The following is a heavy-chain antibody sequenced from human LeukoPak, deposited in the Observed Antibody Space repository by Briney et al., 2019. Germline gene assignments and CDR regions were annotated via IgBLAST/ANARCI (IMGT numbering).Heavy chain of an antibody. CDR3: AKVSKGSTAMVPEFDY. D-gene: IGHD5-18*01. Sequence: GGSLRLSCAASGFTFSSYGMSWVRQAPGKGLEWVSAISGSGGSTYYADSVKGRFTISRDNSKNTLYLQMNSLRAEDTAVYYCAKVSKGSTAMVPEFDYWGQGTLVTVSS. CDR1: GFTFSSYG. J-gene: IGHJ4*02. V-gene: IGHV3-23*01. CDR2: ISGSGGST.